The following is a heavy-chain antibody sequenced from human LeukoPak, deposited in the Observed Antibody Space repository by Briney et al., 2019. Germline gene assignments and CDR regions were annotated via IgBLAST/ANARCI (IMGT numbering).Heavy chain of an antibody. D-gene: IGHD4-17*01. V-gene: IGHV3-30*02. CDR2: IRYDGTNR. Sequence: GGSLRLSCAASGFTFSSYVMHWVRQAPGKGLEWVAFIRYDGTNRYYADSVKGRFTISRDNSKNTLYLQMNSLRAEDTAVYYCARDLHYYGDYVGWGQGTLVTVSS. CDR3: ARDLHYYGDYVG. CDR1: GFTFSSYV. J-gene: IGHJ4*02.